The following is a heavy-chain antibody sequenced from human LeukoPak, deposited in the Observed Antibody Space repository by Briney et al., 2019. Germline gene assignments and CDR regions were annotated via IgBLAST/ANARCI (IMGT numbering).Heavy chain of an antibody. V-gene: IGHV3-7*01. CDR3: TRSRSWDFFDF. J-gene: IGHJ4*02. CDR2: INQEGSEK. CDR1: GFTFSRFW. Sequence: GGSLKLSCAASGFTFSRFWMSWARQAPGKGLEWVANINQEGSEKYHVNSVKGRFTISRDDAKSSLYLQMNSLRAEDTAVYYCTRSRSWDFFDFWGQGTLVTVSS. D-gene: IGHD1-26*01.